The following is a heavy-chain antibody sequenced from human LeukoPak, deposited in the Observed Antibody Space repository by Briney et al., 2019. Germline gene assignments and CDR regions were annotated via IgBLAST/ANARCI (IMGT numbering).Heavy chain of an antibody. CDR1: GGSISSGGYY. CDR3: AKTAYLGCYCYSFDY. J-gene: IGHJ4*02. Sequence: SETLSLTCTVSGGSISSGGYYWSWIRQHPGKGLEWIGYIYHSGSTYYNPSLKSRVTISVDRSKNQFSLKLSSVTAADTAVYYLAKTAYLGCYCYSFDYLGQGTLVTVSS. CDR2: IYHSGST. D-gene: IGHD2-21*02. V-gene: IGHV4-30-2*01.